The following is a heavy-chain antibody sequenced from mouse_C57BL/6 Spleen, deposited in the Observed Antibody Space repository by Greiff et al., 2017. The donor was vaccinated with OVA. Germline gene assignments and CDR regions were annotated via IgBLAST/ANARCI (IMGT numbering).Heavy chain of an antibody. CDR2: IWTGGGT. Sequence: VQRVESGPGLVAPSQSLSITCTVSGFSLTSYAISWVRQPPGKGLEWLGVIWTGGGTNYNSALKSRLSISKDNSKSQVFLKMNSLQTDDTARYYCARTPEDDYPYAMDYWGQGTSVTVSS. J-gene: IGHJ4*01. V-gene: IGHV2-9-1*01. D-gene: IGHD2-4*01. CDR1: GFSLTSYA. CDR3: ARTPEDDYPYAMDY.